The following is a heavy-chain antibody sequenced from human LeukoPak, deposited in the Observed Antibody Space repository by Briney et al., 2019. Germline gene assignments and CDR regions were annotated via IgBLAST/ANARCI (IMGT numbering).Heavy chain of an antibody. CDR1: GGSFSGYY. V-gene: IGHV4-34*01. J-gene: IGHJ6*03. CDR3: ARGALYYYYYMDV. CDR2: INHSGST. Sequence: SVTLSLTCAVYGGSFSGYYWSWIRQPPGKGLEWIGEINHSGSTNYNPSLKSRVTISVDTSKNQFSLKLSSVTAADTAVYYCARGALYYYYYMDVWGKGTTVTVSS.